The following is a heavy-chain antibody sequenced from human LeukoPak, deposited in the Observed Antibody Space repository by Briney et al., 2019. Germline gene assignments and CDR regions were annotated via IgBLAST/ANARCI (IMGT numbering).Heavy chain of an antibody. D-gene: IGHD3-22*01. V-gene: IGHV3-21*01. CDR3: ARDLKYYDSSGFDY. J-gene: IGHJ4*02. Sequence: PGGSLILSCATSGFTFSSYSMNWVRQAPGKGLEWVSCISSSSSYIYYTDSVKGRFTISRDNAKNSLTLQMNSLRAEDTAVYYCARDLKYYDSSGFDYWGQGTLVTVSS. CDR1: GFTFSSYS. CDR2: ISSSSSYI.